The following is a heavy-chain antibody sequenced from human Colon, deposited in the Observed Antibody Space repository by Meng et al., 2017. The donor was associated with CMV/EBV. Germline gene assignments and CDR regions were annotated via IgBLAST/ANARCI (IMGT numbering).Heavy chain of an antibody. CDR1: GFNLQDYA. CDR2: ISWNSNSL. V-gene: IGHV3-9*01. CDR3: AGQDCSSTSCSYHFYHGMDV. J-gene: IGHJ6*02. Sequence: SLKISCVASGFNLQDYAMHWVRQAPGKGLEWVAGISWNSNSLDYADSVKGRFTISRDNAQNSLYLQMNSLRAEDTAVYYCAGQDCSSTSCSYHFYHGMDVWGQGTTVTVSS. D-gene: IGHD2-2*01.